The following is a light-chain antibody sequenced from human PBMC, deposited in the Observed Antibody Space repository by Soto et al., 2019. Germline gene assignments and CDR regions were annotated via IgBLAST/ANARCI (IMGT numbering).Light chain of an antibody. J-gene: IGLJ1*01. Sequence: QSVLTQPPSVSAAPGQKVTISCSGSSSNIGGNSVSWYQQLPGTAPKLLIYDDNKRPSGIPGRFSGSKSGTSATLGITGFQTGDEDDYYCGSWDSSLSAYVFGTGTKVTVL. V-gene: IGLV1-51*01. CDR3: GSWDSSLSAYV. CDR2: DDN. CDR1: SSNIGGNS.